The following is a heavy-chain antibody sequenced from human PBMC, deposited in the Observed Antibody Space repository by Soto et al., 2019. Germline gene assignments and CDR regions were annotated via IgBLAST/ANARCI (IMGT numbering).Heavy chain of an antibody. D-gene: IGHD3-16*01. CDR3: ARANPIWGRSGGPDR. CDR2: MNPNSGNT. Sequence: ASVKVSGKASGYTLTSYDINWVRQATGQGLEWMGWMNPNSGNTGYAQKFQGRVTMTWNTAISTAYMELSRLRSEDTGVYYCARANPIWGRSGGPDRWGQGTLVTVSS. J-gene: IGHJ4*02. CDR1: GYTLTSYD. V-gene: IGHV1-8*01.